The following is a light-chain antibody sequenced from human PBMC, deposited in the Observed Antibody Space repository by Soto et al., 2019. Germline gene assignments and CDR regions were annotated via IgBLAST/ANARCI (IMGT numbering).Light chain of an antibody. J-gene: IGLJ1*01. Sequence: QPVLTQPPSVSGAPGQRVTISCTGSSSNIGAGYDVHWYQQLPGTAPKLLMYGDSNRPSGVPDRFSGSKSGTSASLAITGLQDDDVADYYCQSYDSSLSGYVFGTGTKLTVL. V-gene: IGLV1-40*01. CDR2: GDS. CDR1: SSNIGAGYD. CDR3: QSYDSSLSGYV.